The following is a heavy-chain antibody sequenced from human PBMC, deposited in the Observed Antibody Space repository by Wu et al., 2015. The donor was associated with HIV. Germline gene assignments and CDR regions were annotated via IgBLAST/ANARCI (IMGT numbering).Heavy chain of an antibody. CDR3: ARGHPLTLGTSYYFDF. CDR1: GYTFTTYS. Sequence: QVRVEQSGPEMRKPGASVKVSCQTYGYTFTTYSINWIRQAPGQGLEWMGWISTYTSETKYPQKFQDRVSMTTDASLRTAYMELRSLKFDDTAVYYCARGHPLTLGTSYYFDFWGPEHWSPSPQ. V-gene: IGHV1-18*01. CDR2: ISTYTSET. J-gene: IGHJ4*01. D-gene: IGHD7-27*01.